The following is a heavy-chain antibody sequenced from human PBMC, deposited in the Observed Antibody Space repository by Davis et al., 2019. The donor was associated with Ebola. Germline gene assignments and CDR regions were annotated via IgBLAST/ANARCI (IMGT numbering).Heavy chain of an antibody. D-gene: IGHD3-22*01. J-gene: IGHJ6*03. CDR2: LSASGGAK. Sequence: GGSLRLSCTVSGFTFSGYDMSWVRQAPGKGLEWVSLLSASGGAKYYADSVRGRFTISRDNSKNTMYLEMNSLRADDTAIYYCATDSSGYNYERLYYTYYMDVWGRGTTVSVSS. CDR1: GFTFSGYD. V-gene: IGHV3-23*01. CDR3: ATDSSGYNYERLYYTYYMDV.